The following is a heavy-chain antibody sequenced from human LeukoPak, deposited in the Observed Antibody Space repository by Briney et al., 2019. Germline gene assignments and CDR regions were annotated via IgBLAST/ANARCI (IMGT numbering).Heavy chain of an antibody. CDR3: ARATIFGYMDV. CDR1: GGSISSGDHY. D-gene: IGHD3-9*01. J-gene: IGHJ6*03. CDR2: TYYSGTT. V-gene: IGHV4-30-4*08. Sequence: SETLSLTCAVSGGSISSGDHYWSRIRQPPGKGLEWLAYTYYSGTTYYNPSLKSPVTISVDTSDNQFSLKLSSVTAADTAVYYCARATIFGYMDVWGRGTTVTVSS.